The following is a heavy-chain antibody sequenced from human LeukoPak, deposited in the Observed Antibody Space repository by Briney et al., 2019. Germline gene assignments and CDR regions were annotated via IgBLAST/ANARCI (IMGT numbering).Heavy chain of an antibody. V-gene: IGHV4-30-4*01. J-gene: IGHJ4*02. Sequence: SETLSLTCTVSGGSISSGDYYWSWIRQPPGKGLEWIGYNYYSGSTYYNPSLKSRVTISVDTSKNQFSLKLSSVTAADTAVYYCARVPYYYGSGSYPNWGQGTLVTVSS. CDR3: ARVPYYYGSGSYPN. CDR1: GGSISSGDYY. CDR2: NYYSGST. D-gene: IGHD3-10*01.